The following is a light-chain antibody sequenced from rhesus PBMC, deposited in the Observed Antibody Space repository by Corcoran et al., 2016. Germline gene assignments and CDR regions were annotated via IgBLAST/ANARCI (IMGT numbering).Light chain of an antibody. CDR1: SLKTYY. Sequence: SSGLTQEPALSVALGHTVMMTCKGDSLKTYYVSWFQQKPGQVPVLVIYGNTNRPSGIPGRFSGSWSGNTGSLTITGAQVEDEADYYCGSWDNSGNHYIFGAGTRLTVL. CDR3: GSWDNSGNHYI. V-gene: IGLV3S11*01. CDR2: GNT. J-gene: IGLJ1*01.